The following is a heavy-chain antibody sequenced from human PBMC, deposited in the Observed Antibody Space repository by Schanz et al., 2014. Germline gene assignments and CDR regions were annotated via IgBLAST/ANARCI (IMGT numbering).Heavy chain of an antibody. CDR2: IKQDGSEK. J-gene: IGHJ4*02. Sequence: VQLVESGGGVVQPGKSLRLSCAASGFTFRSYAVHWVRQTPGKGLEWVANIKQDGSEKYYVDSVQGRFTISRDNAKNSLYLQMNSLRAEDTAVYYCARDGYNAYDLKRGDYWGQGTQVAVSS. CDR1: GFTFRSYA. D-gene: IGHD5-12*01. V-gene: IGHV3-7*01. CDR3: ARDGYNAYDLKRGDY.